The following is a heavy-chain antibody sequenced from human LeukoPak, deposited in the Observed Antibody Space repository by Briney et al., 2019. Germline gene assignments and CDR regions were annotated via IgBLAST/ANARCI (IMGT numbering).Heavy chain of an antibody. J-gene: IGHJ4*02. D-gene: IGHD3/OR15-3a*01. V-gene: IGHV1-2*02. CDR1: GYTFTGYY. Sequence: GASVKVSCKASGYTFTGYYMHWVRQAPGQGLEWMEWINPNNGDTNFAQKFQGRVAMTRDTSMNTVYMELSSLRSDDTAVYYCARRGYEFSDLDNWGQGTLVTVSS. CDR3: ARRGYEFSDLDN. CDR2: INPNNGDT.